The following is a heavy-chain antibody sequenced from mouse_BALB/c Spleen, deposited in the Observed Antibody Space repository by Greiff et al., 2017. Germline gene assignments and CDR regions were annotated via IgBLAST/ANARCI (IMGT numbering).Heavy chain of an antibody. Sequence: EVQGVESGGGLVKPGGSLKLSCAASGFTFSSYAMSWVRQSPEKRLEWVAEISSGGSYTYYPDTVTGRFTISRDNAKNTLYLEMSSLRSEDTAMYYCARDFYYYGSTYYAMDYWGQGTSVTVSS. CDR2: ISSGGSYT. V-gene: IGHV5-9-4*01. J-gene: IGHJ4*01. D-gene: IGHD1-1*01. CDR3: ARDFYYYGSTYYAMDY. CDR1: GFTFSSYA.